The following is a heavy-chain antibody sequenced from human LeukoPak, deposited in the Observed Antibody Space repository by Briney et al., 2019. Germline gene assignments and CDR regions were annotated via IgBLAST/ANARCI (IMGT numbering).Heavy chain of an antibody. CDR1: GDSFSGYY. Sequence: SETLSLTCAVYGDSFSGYYWSWIRQPPGKGLEWIGEINQSGSTNYNASFKSRVTISLDTSKNQFSLKLSSGTAADTAVYYCARLKLVRGVIIRRGPYYMDVRGKGDTVTMSS. V-gene: IGHV4-34*01. CDR2: INQSGST. CDR3: ARLKLVRGVIIRRGPYYMDV. J-gene: IGHJ6*03. D-gene: IGHD3-10*01.